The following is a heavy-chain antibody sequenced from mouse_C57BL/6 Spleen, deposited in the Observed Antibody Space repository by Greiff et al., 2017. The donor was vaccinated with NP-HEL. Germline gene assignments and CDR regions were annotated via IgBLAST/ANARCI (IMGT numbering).Heavy chain of an antibody. V-gene: IGHV1-50*01. CDR3: ARSGYYGNSTWFAY. CDR1: GYTFTSYW. J-gene: IGHJ3*01. D-gene: IGHD2-1*01. Sequence: QVQLQQPGAELVKPGASVKLSCKASGYTFTSYWMQWVKQRPGQGLEWIGEIDPSDSYTNYNQKFKGKATLTVDTSSSTAYMQLSSLTSEDSAVYYCARSGYYGNSTWFAYGGQGTLVTVSA. CDR2: IDPSDSYT.